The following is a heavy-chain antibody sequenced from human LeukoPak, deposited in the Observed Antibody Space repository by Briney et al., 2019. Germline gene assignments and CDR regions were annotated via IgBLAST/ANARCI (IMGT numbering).Heavy chain of an antibody. Sequence: GGSLRLSCAASGFTFSSYGMTWVRQAPGKGLEWVSGISGSGGSTYYADSVKGRFTISRDNSKNTLYLQMNSLRDEDTDVYYCAKPWVVAATGVDYWGQGTLVTVSS. V-gene: IGHV3-23*01. D-gene: IGHD2-15*01. J-gene: IGHJ4*02. CDR2: ISGSGGST. CDR1: GFTFSSYG. CDR3: AKPWVVAATGVDY.